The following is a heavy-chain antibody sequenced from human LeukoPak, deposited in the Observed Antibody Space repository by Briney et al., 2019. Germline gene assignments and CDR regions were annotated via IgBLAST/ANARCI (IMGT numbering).Heavy chain of an antibody. J-gene: IGHJ4*02. CDR3: ARDRRDYDILTGYSCYFDY. CDR2: IIPIFGTA. D-gene: IGHD3-9*01. CDR1: GGTFSSYA. V-gene: IGHV1-69*13. Sequence: GASVKVSCKASGGTFSSYAISWVRQAPGQGLEWMGGIIPIFGTANYAQKFQGRVTITADESTSTAYMELSSLRSEDTAVYYCARDRRDYDILTGYSCYFDYWGQGTLVTVSS.